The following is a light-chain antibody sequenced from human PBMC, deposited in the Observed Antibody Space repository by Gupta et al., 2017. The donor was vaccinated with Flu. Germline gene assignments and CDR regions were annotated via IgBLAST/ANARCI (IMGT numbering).Light chain of an antibody. CDR1: QGIGAY. J-gene: IGKJ2*01. CDR3: QQSYTTPKT. V-gene: IGKV1-39*01. Sequence: DIQMTQSPSSLSAPVGDRVTITCRASQGIGAYLNWYQQRPGKPPKLLIHAASSLHSGVPSRFSGSGSGTDFALSISSLQLEDFATYYCQQSYTTPKTFGQGTKLEIK. CDR2: AAS.